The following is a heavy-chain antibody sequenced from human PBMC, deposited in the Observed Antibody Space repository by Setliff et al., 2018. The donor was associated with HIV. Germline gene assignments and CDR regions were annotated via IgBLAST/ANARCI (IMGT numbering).Heavy chain of an antibody. V-gene: IGHV3-23*01. Sequence: GGSLRLSCTASGFTLAGYALSWVRQAPGKGLEWVSAISGSDGSTDYADSVKGRFTISRDNSKDTLYLQMNSLRAEDTALYYCAKAAAFCSGGNCYGENYWGQGTLVTVSS. CDR1: GFTLAGYA. D-gene: IGHD2-15*01. CDR3: AKAAAFCSGGNCYGENY. CDR2: ISGSDGST. J-gene: IGHJ4*02.